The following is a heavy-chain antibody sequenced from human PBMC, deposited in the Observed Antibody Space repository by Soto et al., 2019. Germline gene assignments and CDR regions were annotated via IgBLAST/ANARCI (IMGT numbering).Heavy chain of an antibody. D-gene: IGHD3-22*01. J-gene: IGHJ3*02. Sequence: PGGSLRLSCAASGFTFSSYAMHWVRQAPGKGLEWVAIISYDGSFEYYADSVKGRFTVSRDNSKNTLYLQVDSLRREDTAVYYCARGGSSGYYYVGDGFDIWGQGTMVTVSS. CDR3: ARGGSSGYYYVGDGFDI. CDR2: ISYDGSFE. CDR1: GFTFSSYA. V-gene: IGHV3-30*01.